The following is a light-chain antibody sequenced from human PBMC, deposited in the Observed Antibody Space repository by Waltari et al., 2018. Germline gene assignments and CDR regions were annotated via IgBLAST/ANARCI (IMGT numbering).Light chain of an antibody. CDR2: DVR. V-gene: IGLV2-14*01. CDR3: SSYTSSTTWV. Sequence: QSALTQAASVSASPGQSLTISCTGTTRDIGTYDYVSWFQQYPGRAPKLMIYDVRNRPLGVSNRFSGSKSGITASLRISGLLAEDEAYYYCSSYTSSTTWVFGGGTKLTVL. CDR1: TRDIGTYDY. J-gene: IGLJ3*02.